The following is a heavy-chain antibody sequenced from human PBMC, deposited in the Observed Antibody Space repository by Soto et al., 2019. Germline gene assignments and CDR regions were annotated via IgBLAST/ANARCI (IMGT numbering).Heavy chain of an antibody. CDR3: ARGGYCSGGSGSGWFDS. CDR1: GVSLTTNNW. D-gene: IGHD2-15*01. V-gene: IGHV4-4*02. Sequence: QVQLQESGPGLVKPSETLSLTCAVSGVSLTTNNWWTWVRQAPGKGLERVGEIYQTGYTNYNPSLKSRVIASLEKSKNQFFLKLTSVTAADTAIYYGARGGYCSGGSGSGWFDSWGQGTLVTVSS. J-gene: IGHJ5*01. CDR2: IYQTGYT.